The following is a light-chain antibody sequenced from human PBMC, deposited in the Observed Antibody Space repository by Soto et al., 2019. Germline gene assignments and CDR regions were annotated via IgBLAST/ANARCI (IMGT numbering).Light chain of an antibody. Sequence: QSVLTQPPSASGTPGQRVTISCSGSSSNIGTNFVYWYQQLPGTAPKLLIFSNAQRPSGVPDRFSGSRSGTSASLAISGLRSEDEADHYCAAWDDSLSGWVFGGGTKVTVL. CDR3: AAWDDSLSGWV. CDR1: SSNIGTNF. J-gene: IGLJ3*02. CDR2: SNA. V-gene: IGLV1-47*02.